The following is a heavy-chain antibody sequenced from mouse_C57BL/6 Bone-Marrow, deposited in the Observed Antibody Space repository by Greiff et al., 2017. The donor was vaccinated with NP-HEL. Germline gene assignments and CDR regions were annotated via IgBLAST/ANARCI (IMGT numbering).Heavy chain of an antibody. CDR1: GFTFSDYY. V-gene: IGHV5-12*01. CDR3: ARHYGNYVDY. J-gene: IGHJ4*01. D-gene: IGHD2-1*01. CDR2: ISNGGGST. Sequence: DVKLQESGGGLVQPGGSLKLSCAASGFTFSDYYMYWVRQTPEKRLEWVAYISNGGGSTYYPDTVKGRFTISRDNAKNTLYLQMSRLKSEDTAMYYCARHYGNYVDYWGQGTSVTVSS.